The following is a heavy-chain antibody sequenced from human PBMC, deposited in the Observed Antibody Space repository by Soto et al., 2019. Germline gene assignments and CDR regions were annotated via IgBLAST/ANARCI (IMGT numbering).Heavy chain of an antibody. Sequence: GASVKVSCKASGGTFSSHTISWVRQAPGQGLEWMGRIIPILGIANYAQKFQGRVTITADKSTSTAYMELSSLRAEDTAVYYCANFSFFFPGYHRAPLPPPVLAVGVKGTTDPVSP. CDR3: ANFSFFFPGYHRAPLPPPVLAV. V-gene: IGHV1-69*02. J-gene: IGHJ6*04. CDR2: IIPILGIA. D-gene: IGHD3-9*01. CDR1: GGTFSSHT.